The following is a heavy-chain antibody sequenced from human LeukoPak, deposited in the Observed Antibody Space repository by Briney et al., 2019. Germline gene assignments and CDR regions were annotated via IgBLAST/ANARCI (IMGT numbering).Heavy chain of an antibody. D-gene: IGHD3-10*01. Sequence: ASVKVCCKASGYTFTSYGISWVRQAPGQGLEWMGWISAYNGNTNYAQKLQGRVTMTTDTSTSTAYMELRSLRSDDTAVYYCARGAMVRGVTAMDVWGKGTTVTVSS. J-gene: IGHJ6*04. V-gene: IGHV1-18*04. CDR2: ISAYNGNT. CDR1: GYTFTSYG. CDR3: ARGAMVRGVTAMDV.